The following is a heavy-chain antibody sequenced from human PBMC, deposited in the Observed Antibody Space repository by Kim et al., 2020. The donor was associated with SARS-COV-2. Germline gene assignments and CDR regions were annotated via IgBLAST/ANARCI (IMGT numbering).Heavy chain of an antibody. V-gene: IGHV4-34*01. D-gene: IGHD4-17*01. CDR1: GGSFSGYY. CDR3: ASLTYGGNLREGGVNYYYYYGMDV. CDR2: INHSGST. Sequence: SETLSLTCAVYGGSFSGYYWSWIRQPPGKGLEWIGEINHSGSTNYNPSLKSRVTISVDTSKNQFSLKLSSVTAADTAVYYCASLTYGGNLREGGVNYYYYYGMDVWGQGTTVTVSS. J-gene: IGHJ6*02.